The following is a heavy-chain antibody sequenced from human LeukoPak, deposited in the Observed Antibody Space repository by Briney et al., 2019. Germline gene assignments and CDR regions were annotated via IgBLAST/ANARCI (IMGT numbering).Heavy chain of an antibody. J-gene: IGHJ6*02. Sequence: ASVKVSCKASGGTFSSYAISWVRQAPGQGLEWMGGIIPIFGTANYAQKFQGRVTITADESTSTAYMELSSLRSEDTAVYYCARVMSSSWSYYYYGMDVWGQGTLVTVSS. CDR1: GGTFSSYA. CDR3: ARVMSSSWSYYYYGMDV. CDR2: IIPIFGTA. D-gene: IGHD6-13*01. V-gene: IGHV1-69*13.